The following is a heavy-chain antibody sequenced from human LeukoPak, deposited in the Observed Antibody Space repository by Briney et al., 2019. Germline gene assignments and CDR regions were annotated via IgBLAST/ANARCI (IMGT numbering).Heavy chain of an antibody. J-gene: IGHJ4*02. Sequence: GASVKVSCKASGYTFTNYGFNWVRQAPGQGLEWMGNSAYNGNTNYAQKFQDRVTMTTDTSTSTAYMELRSLRSDDTAVYYCARYNSLFRGATTSDYWGQGTLVTVSS. CDR1: GYTFTNYG. V-gene: IGHV1-18*01. CDR3: ARYNSLFRGATTSDY. CDR2: NSAYNGNT. D-gene: IGHD1-20*01.